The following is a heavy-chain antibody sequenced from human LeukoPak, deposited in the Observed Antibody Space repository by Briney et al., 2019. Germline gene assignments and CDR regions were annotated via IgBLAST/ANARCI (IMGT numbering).Heavy chain of an antibody. CDR2: ISSSGSYI. CDR3: ARGGVGDSSGYYYGADY. Sequence: GGSLSFSGAASAFTLSSNSMNWVGQGPGKGWEWVSSISSSGSYIYYADSVKGRFTISRDNAKNSLYLQMNSLRAEDTAVYYCARGGVGDSSGYYYGADYWGQGTLVTVSS. J-gene: IGHJ4*02. CDR1: AFTLSSNS. D-gene: IGHD3-22*01. V-gene: IGHV3-21*01.